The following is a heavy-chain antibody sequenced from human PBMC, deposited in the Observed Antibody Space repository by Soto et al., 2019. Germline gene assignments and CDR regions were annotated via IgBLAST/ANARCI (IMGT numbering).Heavy chain of an antibody. J-gene: IGHJ6*02. Sequence: PGGSLRLSCAASGFTFSSYAMSWVRQAPGKGLEWVSAISGSGGSTYYADSVKGRFTISRDNSKNTLYLQMNSLRAEDTAVYYCAKDRSWVGGWQQLARSYYYYGMDVWGQGTTVTVSS. CDR2: ISGSGGST. D-gene: IGHD6-13*01. CDR3: AKDRSWVGGWQQLARSYYYYGMDV. CDR1: GFTFSSYA. V-gene: IGHV3-23*01.